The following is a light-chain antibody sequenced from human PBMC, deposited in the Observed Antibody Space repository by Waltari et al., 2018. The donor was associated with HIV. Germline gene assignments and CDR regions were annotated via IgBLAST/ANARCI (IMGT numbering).Light chain of an antibody. V-gene: IGLV3-21*02. CDR3: QVWDSSSYHPVV. CDR1: NIGSKS. CDR2: DVS. Sequence: SLVLTQPPSVSVAPGQTARIPCGGTNIGSKSVHWYQQKPGQAPVLVVYDVSDRPSGIPERFSGSTSGNTATLTVSRVEAGDEADYYCQVWDSSSYHPVVFGGGTKLSVL. J-gene: IGLJ2*01.